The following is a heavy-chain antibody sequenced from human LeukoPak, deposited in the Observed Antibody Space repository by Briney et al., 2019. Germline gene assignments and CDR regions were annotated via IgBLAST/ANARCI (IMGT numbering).Heavy chain of an antibody. Sequence: PSETLSLTCTVSSYSISSDYYWGWVRPPPGKGLEWIASIYHSGSTHYSPSLKSRVTISRDTSKNQFSLKLSSVTAADTAVYYCARDQCSGGSCYSEYWGQGTLVTVSS. V-gene: IGHV4-38-2*02. CDR1: SYSISSDYY. J-gene: IGHJ4*02. D-gene: IGHD2-15*01. CDR3: ARDQCSGGSCYSEY. CDR2: IYHSGST.